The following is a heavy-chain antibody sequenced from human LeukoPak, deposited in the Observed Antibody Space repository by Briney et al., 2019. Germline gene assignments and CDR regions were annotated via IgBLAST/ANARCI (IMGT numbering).Heavy chain of an antibody. Sequence: PAGRSLRLSCAASGFTFSSYAMHWVRQAPGKGLEWVAVILYDGSNKYYADSVKGRFTISRDNSKNTLYLQMNSLRAEDTAVYYCARGGYYGSGSYEGYFDYWGQGTLVTVSS. V-gene: IGHV3-30-3*01. D-gene: IGHD3-10*01. J-gene: IGHJ4*02. CDR3: ARGGYYGSGSYEGYFDY. CDR2: ILYDGSNK. CDR1: GFTFSSYA.